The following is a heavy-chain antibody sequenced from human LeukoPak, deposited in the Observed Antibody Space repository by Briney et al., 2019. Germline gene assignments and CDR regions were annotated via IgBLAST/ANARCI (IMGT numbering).Heavy chain of an antibody. Sequence: SVKVSCKASGGTFINYAISWVRQAPGQGLEWMGGIITTFGTTKYTQKFQGRLTITADESTSTAYMELTSLRFEDTAVYYCARSAAAGSYYYYYGMDVWGQGTTVTVSS. CDR1: GGTFINYA. J-gene: IGHJ6*02. CDR2: IITTFGTT. D-gene: IGHD6-13*01. V-gene: IGHV1-69*13. CDR3: ARSAAAGSYYYYYGMDV.